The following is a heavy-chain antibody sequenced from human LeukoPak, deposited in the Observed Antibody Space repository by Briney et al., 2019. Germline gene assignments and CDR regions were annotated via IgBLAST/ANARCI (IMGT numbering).Heavy chain of an antibody. V-gene: IGHV4-34*01. CDR3: AKSNGYGLVDI. CDR1: GGSFSGYY. J-gene: IGHJ3*02. Sequence: SETLSLTCAVYGGSFSGYYWSWIRQPPGKGLEWIGEINHSGSTNYNPSLKSRVTISVDTSKNQFSLKLRSVTAADTAVYYCAKSNGYGLVDIWGQGTVVTVSS. D-gene: IGHD3-10*01. CDR2: INHSGST.